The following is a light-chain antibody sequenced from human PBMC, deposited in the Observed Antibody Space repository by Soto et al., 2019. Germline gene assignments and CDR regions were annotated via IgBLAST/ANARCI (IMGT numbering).Light chain of an antibody. J-gene: IGKJ4*01. CDR1: QSVSSNY. CDR2: GVS. Sequence: EVVLTQSPGTLSLSPGERATLSCRASQSVSSNYLAWYQQKPGQAPRLLIYGVSTRATGIPDRFSGSGSGTGFSLTISRLEPVDFAMYYCQQYFTSPLTFGGGTKVEIK. CDR3: QQYFTSPLT. V-gene: IGKV3-20*01.